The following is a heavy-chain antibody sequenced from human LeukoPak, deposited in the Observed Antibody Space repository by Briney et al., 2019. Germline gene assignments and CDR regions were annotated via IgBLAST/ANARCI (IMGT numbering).Heavy chain of an antibody. Sequence: GGSLRLSCAASGFTFSDHYMDWVRQAPGKGLEWVSSISSSSSYIYYADSVKGRFTISRDNAKNSLYLQMNSLRVEDTAVYYCARDLSGVTGYTYGRGIDYWGQGTLVTVSS. D-gene: IGHD5-18*01. CDR2: ISSSSSYI. V-gene: IGHV3-21*01. J-gene: IGHJ4*02. CDR1: GFTFSDHY. CDR3: ARDLSGVTGYTYGRGIDY.